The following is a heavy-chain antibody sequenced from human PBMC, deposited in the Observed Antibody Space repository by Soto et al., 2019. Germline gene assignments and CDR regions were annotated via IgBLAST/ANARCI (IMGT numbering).Heavy chain of an antibody. CDR1: GYTFTNYW. Sequence: GEYLETSCKGSGYTFTNYWIGWVRQMPGKGLEWMGIIYPGDSDTKYNPSFQGQVTISADKSITTTYLQWSSLKASDTAIYYCAASIFYYGMDVWGQGTTVTAP. CDR2: IYPGDSDT. J-gene: IGHJ6*02. V-gene: IGHV5-51*01. CDR3: AASIFYYGMDV.